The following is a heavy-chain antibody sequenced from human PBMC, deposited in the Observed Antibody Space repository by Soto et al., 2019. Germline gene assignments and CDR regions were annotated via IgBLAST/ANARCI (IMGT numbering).Heavy chain of an antibody. CDR2: IYYSGST. J-gene: IGHJ4*02. Sequence: SESLFLTCTVSGGSVSSGSYYWSWIRQPPGKGLEWIGYIYYSGSTNYNPSLKSRFTISVDTSKNQFSLKLSSVTAADTAVYYCAREEDYFDYWGQGTLVTVS. CDR1: GGSVSSGSYY. V-gene: IGHV4-61*01. CDR3: AREEDYFDY.